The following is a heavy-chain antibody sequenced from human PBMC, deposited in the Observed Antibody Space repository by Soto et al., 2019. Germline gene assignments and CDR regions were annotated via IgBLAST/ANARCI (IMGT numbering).Heavy chain of an antibody. CDR3: AKGREMATTPFDY. CDR1: GFTFSIYA. CDR2: ISGSGGST. J-gene: IGHJ4*02. Sequence: GGSLRLSCAASGFTFSIYAMSWVRQAPGKGLEWVSVISGSGGSTYYADSVKGRFTISRDNSKNTLYLQMNSLRAEDTAVYYCAKGREMATTPFDYWGQGTLVTVSS. V-gene: IGHV3-23*01. D-gene: IGHD1-1*01.